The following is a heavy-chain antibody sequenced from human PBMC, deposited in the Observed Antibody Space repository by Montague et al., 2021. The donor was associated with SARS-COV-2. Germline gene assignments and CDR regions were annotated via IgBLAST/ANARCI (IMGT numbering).Heavy chain of an antibody. CDR3: AKDFMSLMVYAMVYYYYGMDA. CDR2: ISYDGSNK. J-gene: IGHJ6*02. V-gene: IGHV3-30*18. D-gene: IGHD2-8*01. CDR1: GFTFSSYG. Sequence: SLRLSCAASGFTFSSYGMHWVRQAPGKGLEWVAVISYDGSNKYYADSVKGRFTISRDSSKNTLYLQMNSLRAEDTAVYYCAKDFMSLMVYAMVYYYYGMDAWGQGTTVTVSS.